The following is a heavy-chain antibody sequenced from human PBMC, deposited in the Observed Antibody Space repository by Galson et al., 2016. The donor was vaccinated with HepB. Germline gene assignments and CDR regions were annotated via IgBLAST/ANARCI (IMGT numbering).Heavy chain of an antibody. D-gene: IGHD3-10*01. J-gene: IGHJ4*03. CDR3: AKDWCPMNREAHEYFDS. V-gene: IGHV3-23*01. CDR2: ISNSASTT. CDR1: GFIFNNFA. Sequence: SLRLSCATSGFIFNNFAMSWVRQAPGKGLEWVSGISNSASTTYYADSVKGRFAISRDNSKNTVDLQMNNLRPEDTAVYFCAKDWCPMNREAHEYFDSWGQGSLVTVSS.